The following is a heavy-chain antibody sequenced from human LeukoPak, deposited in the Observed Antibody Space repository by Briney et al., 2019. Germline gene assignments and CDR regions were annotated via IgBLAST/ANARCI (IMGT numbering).Heavy chain of an antibody. V-gene: IGHV4-39*07. CDR2: IYYSGTT. Sequence: PSETLSLTCTVSGGSISSDNYYWGWIRQPPGKGLEWIGSIYYSGTTYYNPSLKSRVTISVDTSKNQFSLKLSSVTAADTAVYYCARDNTVTSFDYWGQGTLVTVSS. CDR1: GGSISSDNYY. J-gene: IGHJ4*02. CDR3: ARDNTVTSFDY. D-gene: IGHD4-17*01.